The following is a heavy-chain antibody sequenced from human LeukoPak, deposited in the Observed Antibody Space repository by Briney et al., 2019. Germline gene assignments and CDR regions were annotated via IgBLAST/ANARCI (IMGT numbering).Heavy chain of an antibody. D-gene: IGHD3-3*01. CDR3: ARDFIMGFWSGSGQTTDY. J-gene: IGHJ4*02. V-gene: IGHV3-48*01. CDR2: IGSSSSTI. Sequence: LAGGSLRLSCAASGFTFSSYSMNWVRQAPGKGLEWVSYIGSSSSTIYYADSVKGRFTISRDNAKNSLYLQMNSLRAEDTAVYYCARDFIMGFWSGSGQTTDYWGQGTLVTVSS. CDR1: GFTFSSYS.